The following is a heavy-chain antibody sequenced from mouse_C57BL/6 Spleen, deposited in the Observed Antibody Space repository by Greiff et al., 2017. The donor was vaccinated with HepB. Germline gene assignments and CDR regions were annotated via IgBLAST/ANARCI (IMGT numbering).Heavy chain of an antibody. CDR1: GYTFTGYW. D-gene: IGHD2-1*01. V-gene: IGHV1-9*01. Sequence: VQLQQSGAELMKPGASVKLSCKASGYTFTGYWIEWVKQRPGHGLEWIGEILPGSGCTNYNEKFKGKATFTADTSSNTAYMQLSSLTTEDSAIYYCARTCIYYGNYEAMDYWGQGTSVTVSS. CDR2: ILPGSGCT. J-gene: IGHJ4*01. CDR3: ARTCIYYGNYEAMDY.